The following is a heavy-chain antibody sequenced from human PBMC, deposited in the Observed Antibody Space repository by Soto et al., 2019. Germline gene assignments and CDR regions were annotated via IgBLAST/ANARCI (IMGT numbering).Heavy chain of an antibody. J-gene: IGHJ6*02. V-gene: IGHV4-61*01. CDR2: MYYTGVT. CDR3: ARGGEPLGYYGLDV. CDR1: GGSVRSGNHF. Sequence: PSETLSLTCSVSGGSVRSGNHFWNWIRQPPGRGLEWLGYMYYTGVTNYKPSLKSRVSMSVDTSKGQFSLKLTSLTAADTAVYYCARGGEPLGYYGLDVWGQGTTVTVSS.